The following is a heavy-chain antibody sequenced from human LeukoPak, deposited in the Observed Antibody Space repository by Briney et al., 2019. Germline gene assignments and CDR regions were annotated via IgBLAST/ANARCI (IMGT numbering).Heavy chain of an antibody. CDR2: ISGSGGST. CDR1: GFTFSSYA. J-gene: IGHJ4*02. V-gene: IGHV3-23*01. D-gene: IGHD2-2*01. Sequence: GGSLRLSCAASGFTFSSYAMSWVRQAPGKGLEWVSAISGSGGSTYYADSVKGRFTISRDNSKNTLYLQMNSLRAEDTAVYYCAKPLIVVVPAATTPDYWGQGTLVTVSS. CDR3: AKPLIVVVPAATTPDY.